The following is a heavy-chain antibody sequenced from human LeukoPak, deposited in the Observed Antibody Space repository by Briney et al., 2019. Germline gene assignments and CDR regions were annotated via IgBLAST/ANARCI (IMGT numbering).Heavy chain of an antibody. Sequence: PGGSLRLSCAASGFTFSSYAMHWVRQAPGKGLEWVAVISYDGSNKYYADSVKGRFTISRDNSKNTLYLQMNSLRAEDTAVYYCARSKWLWALQIDYWGQEPWSPSPQ. V-gene: IGHV3-30*04. D-gene: IGHD3-22*01. CDR3: ARSKWLWALQIDY. CDR2: ISYDGSNK. CDR1: GFTFSSYA. J-gene: IGHJ4*01.